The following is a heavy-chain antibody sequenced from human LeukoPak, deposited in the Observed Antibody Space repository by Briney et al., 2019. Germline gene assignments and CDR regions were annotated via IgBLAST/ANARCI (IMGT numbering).Heavy chain of an antibody. CDR3: AREATGGSCFSSTCDYFDY. J-gene: IGHJ4*02. D-gene: IGHD2-15*01. CDR2: IKEDGSEK. V-gene: IGHV3-7*01. CDR1: GFTFSSYW. Sequence: PGGSLRLSCAASGFTFSSYWMSWVRQAPGKGLEWVANIKEDGSEKYYVDSVKGRFTFSRDNAKNSLYLQMNSLRAEDTAVYYRAREATGGSCFSSTCDYFDYWGQGTLVTVSS.